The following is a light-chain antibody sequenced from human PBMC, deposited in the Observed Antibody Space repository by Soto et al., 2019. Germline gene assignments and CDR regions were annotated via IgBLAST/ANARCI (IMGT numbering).Light chain of an antibody. Sequence: DIVLAQSPETLSLSPGDGATISCRASQSVNSNYLTWFQQKPGQAPMLLIYTASSMDIGVPDRFSGGGSGTDFTLTISRLEPQDFAVYYCQQYYRSPITFGQGTRLDIK. J-gene: IGKJ5*01. CDR1: QSVNSNY. CDR3: QQYYRSPIT. V-gene: IGKV3-20*01. CDR2: TAS.